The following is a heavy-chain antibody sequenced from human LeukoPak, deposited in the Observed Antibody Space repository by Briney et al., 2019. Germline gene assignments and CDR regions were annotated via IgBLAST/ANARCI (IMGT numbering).Heavy chain of an antibody. CDR2: IHYSWTT. CDR3: ARGGSGTPYDAFDI. CDR1: GDSITNHY. V-gene: IGHV4-59*11. D-gene: IGHD3-16*01. Sequence: KSSETLSLTCTVSGDSITNHYWSWIRQPPGKGLEWVGYIHYSWTTNHNPSLKSRLTLSVDTSKNQFSLKLSAVTAADTAVYFCARGGSGTPYDAFDIWGQGTMVTVSS. J-gene: IGHJ3*02.